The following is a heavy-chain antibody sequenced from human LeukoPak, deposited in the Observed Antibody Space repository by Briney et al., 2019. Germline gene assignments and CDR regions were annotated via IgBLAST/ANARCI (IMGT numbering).Heavy chain of an antibody. V-gene: IGHV1-69*05. Sequence: GASVKVSCKASGGTFSSYAISWVRQAPGQGLEWMGGIIPIFGTANYAQKFQGRVTITTDESTSTAYMELSSLRSEDTAVYYCARQGGMGDYAIDYWGQGTLVTVSS. CDR3: ARQGGMGDYAIDY. CDR2: IIPIFGTA. CDR1: GGTFSSYA. J-gene: IGHJ4*02. D-gene: IGHD3-16*01.